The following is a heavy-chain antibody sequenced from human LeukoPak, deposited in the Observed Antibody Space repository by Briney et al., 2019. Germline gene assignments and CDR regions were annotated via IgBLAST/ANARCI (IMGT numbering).Heavy chain of an antibody. Sequence: PGGSLRLSCAASGFTFSNYAMRWVRQAPGKGLEWVSFIRIDGSKTYYADSVKGRFTISRDNTKNTLYLQLNSLRADDTAVYHCARAHSSSSTFDLWGQGTLVTVSS. D-gene: IGHD6-6*01. J-gene: IGHJ4*02. V-gene: IGHV3-23*03. CDR2: IRIDGSKT. CDR1: GFTFSNYA. CDR3: ARAHSSSSTFDL.